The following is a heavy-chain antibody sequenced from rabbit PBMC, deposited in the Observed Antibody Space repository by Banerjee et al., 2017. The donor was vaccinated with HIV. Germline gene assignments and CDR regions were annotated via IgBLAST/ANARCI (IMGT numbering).Heavy chain of an antibody. CDR3: ARGLTASSSGFPFYFTL. CDR1: GFSFSNGYD. V-gene: IGHV1S43*01. D-gene: IGHD1-1*01. Sequence: QELLVESGGGLVTLGGFMTLTCKASGFSFSNGYDMCWVRQAPGKGLEWIACIYTSSGSTDYASWVNGRFTISSHNAQNTLYLQMTSLTAADTATYFCARGLTASSSGFPFYFTLWGPGTLVT. J-gene: IGHJ4*01. CDR2: IYTSSGST.